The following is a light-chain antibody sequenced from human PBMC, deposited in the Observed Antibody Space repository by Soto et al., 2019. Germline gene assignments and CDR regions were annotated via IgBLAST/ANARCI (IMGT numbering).Light chain of an antibody. CDR3: QQYDNLPLT. J-gene: IGKJ5*01. CDR2: DAS. Sequence: DIQMTQSPSTLSASVGDRVTITCRASQSISSWLAWYQQRPGKAPKLLIYDASNVETGVPSRFSGSGSGTDFTFTISSLQPEDIGTYYCQQYDNLPLTFAQGTRPEI. V-gene: IGKV1-33*01. CDR1: QSISSW.